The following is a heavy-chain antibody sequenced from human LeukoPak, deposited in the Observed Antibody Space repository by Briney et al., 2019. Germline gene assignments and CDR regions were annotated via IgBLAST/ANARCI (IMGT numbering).Heavy chain of an antibody. CDR3: ATLPTHKLLWFGELDY. J-gene: IGHJ4*02. V-gene: IGHV3-21*01. CDR2: ISSSSSYI. D-gene: IGHD3-10*01. CDR1: GFTFSSYS. Sequence: GGSLRLSCAASGFTFSSYSMNWVRQAPGKGLEWVSSISSSSSYIYYADSVKGRFTISRDNAKNSLYLQMNSLRAEDTAVYYCATLPTHKLLWFGELDYWGQGTLVTVSS.